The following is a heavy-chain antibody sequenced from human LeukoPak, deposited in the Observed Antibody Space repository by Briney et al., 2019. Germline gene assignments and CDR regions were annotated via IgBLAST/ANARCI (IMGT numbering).Heavy chain of an antibody. J-gene: IGHJ6*02. CDR1: GFTFSSYA. CDR2: ISGSGGST. V-gene: IGHV3-23*01. D-gene: IGHD2-8*01. CDR3: AKGTSGAAYYYGMDV. Sequence: PGGSLRLSCAASGFTFSSYAMNWVRQAPGKGLEWVSGISGSGGSTYYADSVKGRFTTSRDNSKNTLYLQMNSLRAEDTAVYYCAKGTSGAAYYYGMDVWGQGTTVTVSS.